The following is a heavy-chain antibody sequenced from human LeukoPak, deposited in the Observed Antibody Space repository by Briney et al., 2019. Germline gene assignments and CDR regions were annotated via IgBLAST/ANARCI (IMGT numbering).Heavy chain of an antibody. D-gene: IGHD3-9*01. CDR1: GFTFSSYS. CDR2: TYSGGNK. Sequence: GGSLRLSCAASGFTFSSYSMNWVRQAPGKGLEWVSFTYSGGNKYYGDSVKGRFTVSTDTSKNTVYLQMSSLTAEDTAVYYCAKTSPWYFPAFDIWGQGTLVTVSS. CDR3: AKTSPWYFPAFDI. V-gene: IGHV3-53*01. J-gene: IGHJ4*02.